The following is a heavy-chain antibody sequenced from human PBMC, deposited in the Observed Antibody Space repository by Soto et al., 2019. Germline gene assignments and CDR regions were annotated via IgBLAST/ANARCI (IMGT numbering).Heavy chain of an antibody. CDR3: ARDCFAPIVLANYYYYGMHV. J-gene: IGHJ6*02. CDR2: INAANGET. V-gene: IGHV1-3*01. D-gene: IGHD2-8*01. Sequence: ASVKVSCRASGYTFTSYGIHWVRQAPGQRLESMGRINAANGETKYSPNFQGRVTITRDTSASTAYMELSSLRSEDTAVYYCARDCFAPIVLANYYYYGMHVWGQVTMVPISS. CDR1: GYTFTSYG.